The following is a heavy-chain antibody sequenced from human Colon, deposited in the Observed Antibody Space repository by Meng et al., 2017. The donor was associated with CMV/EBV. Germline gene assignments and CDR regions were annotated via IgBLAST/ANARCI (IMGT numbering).Heavy chain of an antibody. CDR2: ISSSSSYI. Sequence: GGSLRLSCAASGFTLSSYSMNWVRQAPGKGLEWVSSISSSSSYIYYADSVKGRFTISRDNAKNSLYLQMNSLRAEDTAVYYCAGRAIVVVPGYYYYYGMDVWGQGTTVTVSS. CDR3: AGRAIVVVPGYYYYYGMDV. CDR1: GFTLSSYS. D-gene: IGHD2-2*01. V-gene: IGHV3-21*01. J-gene: IGHJ6*02.